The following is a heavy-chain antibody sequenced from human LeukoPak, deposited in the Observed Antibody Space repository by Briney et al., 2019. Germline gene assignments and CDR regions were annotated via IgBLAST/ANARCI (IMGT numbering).Heavy chain of an antibody. CDR1: GGSISSVGYY. D-gene: IGHD4-17*01. CDR2: IYYSGKT. CDR3: ARVYGANPPDA. V-gene: IGHV4-31*03. Sequence: PSDTLSLTCTVSGGSISSVGYYWSWIRQHPGKGLEWIGCIYYSGKTYDSPSLKNRVTISVDTSKNQFSLKLSSVTAADTAVYYCARVYGANPPDAWGQGTLVTVSS. J-gene: IGHJ5*02.